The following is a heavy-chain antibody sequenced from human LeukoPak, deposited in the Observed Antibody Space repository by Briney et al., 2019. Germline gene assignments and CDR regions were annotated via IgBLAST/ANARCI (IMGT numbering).Heavy chain of an antibody. CDR1: GGSISSGGYY. D-gene: IGHD4-11*01. V-gene: IGHV4-31*03. CDR3: ARDYSNSSGFDP. Sequence: SETLSLTCTVSGGSISSGGYYWSWIRQHPGKGLEWIGYIYYSGSTYYNPSLKSRVTISVDTSKNQFSLKLSSVTAADTAVYYCARDYSNSSGFDPWGQGTLVTVSS. J-gene: IGHJ5*02. CDR2: IYYSGST.